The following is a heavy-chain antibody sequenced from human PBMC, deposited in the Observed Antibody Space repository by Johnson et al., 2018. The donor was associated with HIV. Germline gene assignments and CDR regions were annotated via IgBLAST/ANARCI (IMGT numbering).Heavy chain of an antibody. D-gene: IGHD2-21*01. V-gene: IGHV3-11*04. Sequence: QMLLVESGGGLVKPGGSLRLSCAASGFTFSDYYMSWIRQAPGKGLEWVSYISSSGSTIYYADSVKGRFTISRDTSKNTLYLQMNSLRAEEPAVYYCAKEKPAYWGGDCYSDYACDIWGQGTMVTVSS. CDR3: AKEKPAYWGGDCYSDYACDI. CDR2: ISSSGSTI. CDR1: GFTFSDYY. J-gene: IGHJ3*02.